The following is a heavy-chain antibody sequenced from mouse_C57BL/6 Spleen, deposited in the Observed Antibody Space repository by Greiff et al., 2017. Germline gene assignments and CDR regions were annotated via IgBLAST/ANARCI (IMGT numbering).Heavy chain of an antibody. CDR3: TSELGAY. J-gene: IGHJ3*01. Sequence: VQLQESGAELVRPGASVTLSCKASGYTFTDYEMHWVKQTPVHGLEWIGAIDPETGGTAYNQKFKGKAILTADKSSSTAYMELRSLTSEDSAVYYCTSELGAYWGQGTLVTVSA. CDR1: GYTFTDYE. D-gene: IGHD4-1*01. V-gene: IGHV1-15*01. CDR2: IDPETGGT.